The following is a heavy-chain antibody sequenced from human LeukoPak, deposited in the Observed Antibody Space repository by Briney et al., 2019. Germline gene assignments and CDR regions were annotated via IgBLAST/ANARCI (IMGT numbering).Heavy chain of an antibody. CDR2: ISVDNGNT. J-gene: IGHJ4*02. CDR3: ARGQPDFWSGYPFDY. D-gene: IGHD3-3*01. Sequence: GASVKVSCKASGGTFSSYAISWVRQAPGQGLEWMGWISVDNGNTNYAQKLQGRVTMTTDTSTSTAYMELRSLRSDDTAVYYCARGQPDFWSGYPFDYWGQGTLVTVSS. CDR1: GGTFSSYA. V-gene: IGHV1-18*01.